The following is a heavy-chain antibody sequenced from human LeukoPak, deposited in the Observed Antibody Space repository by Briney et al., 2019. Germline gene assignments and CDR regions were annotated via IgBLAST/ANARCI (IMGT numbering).Heavy chain of an antibody. D-gene: IGHD3-10*01. Sequence: ASVKVSCKASGYTVTGYYIHWVRQAHGQGLEWMGWINPNSGGTNYAQKFQGRVTMTRDTSISTAYMELSRLRSDDTAVYYCARDRFGELSYFDYWGQGTLVTVSS. J-gene: IGHJ4*02. CDR1: GYTVTGYY. V-gene: IGHV1-2*02. CDR3: ARDRFGELSYFDY. CDR2: INPNSGGT.